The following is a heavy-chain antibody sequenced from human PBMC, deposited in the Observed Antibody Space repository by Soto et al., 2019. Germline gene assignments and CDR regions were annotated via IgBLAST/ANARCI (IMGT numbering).Heavy chain of an antibody. CDR3: AGGDYYHSSGYYFYYYTMDV. CDR1: GGSISSSSYY. Sequence: SETLSLTCTVSGGSISSSSYYWGWIRQPPGKGLEWIGNVYYGGSTYYNPSLKSRVTISVETSKSQFSLRLSSVTAADTAVYYCAGGDYYHSSGYYFYYYTMDVWGQGTTVTVSS. CDR2: VYYGGST. J-gene: IGHJ6*02. D-gene: IGHD3-22*01. V-gene: IGHV4-39*01.